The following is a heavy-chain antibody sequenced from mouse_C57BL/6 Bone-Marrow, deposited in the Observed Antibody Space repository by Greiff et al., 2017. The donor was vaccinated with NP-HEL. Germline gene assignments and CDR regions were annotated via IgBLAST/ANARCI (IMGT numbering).Heavy chain of an antibody. CDR1: GFNIKDYY. CDR2: IDPEDGET. J-gene: IGHJ2*01. V-gene: IGHV14-2*01. CDR3: ALYGYDGYLDY. Sequence: VQLQQSGAELVKPGASVKLSCTASGFNIKDYYMHWVKQRTEQGLEWIGRIDPEDGETTYAPKFPGKATITADTSSNTAYLQRSSLTSEDTAVYYCALYGYDGYLDYWGQGTTLTVSS. D-gene: IGHD2-2*01.